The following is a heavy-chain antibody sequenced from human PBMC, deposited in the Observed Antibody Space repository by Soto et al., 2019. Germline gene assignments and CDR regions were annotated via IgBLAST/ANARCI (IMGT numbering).Heavy chain of an antibody. V-gene: IGHV2-5*02. CDR2: IYWDDDT. J-gene: IGHJ5*02. D-gene: IGHD2-21*01. CDR3: AHRPIFSASFNH. Sequence: QITLKESGPTLVKPTQTLTLTCTFSGFSLTTSGVGVAWIRQSPGKALEWLALIYWDDDTRYSPPLHGRLTVAKDSSINLVVLTMPNMDPADTATYYCAHRPIFSASFNHWGQGTPVTVS. CDR1: GFSLTTSGVG.